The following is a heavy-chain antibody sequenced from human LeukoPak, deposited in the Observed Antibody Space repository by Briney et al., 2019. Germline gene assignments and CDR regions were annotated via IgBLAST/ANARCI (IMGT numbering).Heavy chain of an antibody. CDR3: ASMTTVTTLDY. D-gene: IGHD4-17*01. Sequence: PSETLSLTCAVYGGSFSGYYWSWIRQPPGKGLEWIGEINHSGSTNYNPSLKSRVTISVDTSKNQFSLKLSSVTAADTAVYYCASMTTVTTLDYWGQGTPVTVSS. J-gene: IGHJ4*02. CDR2: INHSGST. V-gene: IGHV4-34*01. CDR1: GGSFSGYY.